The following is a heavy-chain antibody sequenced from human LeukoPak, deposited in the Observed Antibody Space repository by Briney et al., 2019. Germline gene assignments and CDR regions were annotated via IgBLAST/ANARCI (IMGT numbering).Heavy chain of an antibody. V-gene: IGHV1-2*04. CDR1: GYTFTSYY. CDR2: INPNSGGT. CDR3: ARGFKAAAGNYYYYYYGMDV. D-gene: IGHD6-13*01. J-gene: IGHJ6*02. Sequence: ASVKVSCKASGYTFTSYYMHWVRQAPGQGLEWMGWINPNSGGTNYAQKFQGWVTMTRDTSISTAYMELSRLRSDDTAVYYCARGFKAAAGNYYYYYYGMDVWGQGATVTVSS.